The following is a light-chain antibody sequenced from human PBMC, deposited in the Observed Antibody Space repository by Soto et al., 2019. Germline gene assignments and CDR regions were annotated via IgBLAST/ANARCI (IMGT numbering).Light chain of an antibody. CDR3: SSYTRTTLVV. CDR1: SSDVGGYNY. Sequence: QSALTQPASVSGSPGQSITISCTGSSSDVGGYNYVSWYQQHPGKAPKLMIYEVSNRPSGVSNRFSGSKSGNTASLTISGLQAEDAADYYCSSYTRTTLVVFGGGTKLTVL. J-gene: IGLJ2*01. V-gene: IGLV2-14*01. CDR2: EVS.